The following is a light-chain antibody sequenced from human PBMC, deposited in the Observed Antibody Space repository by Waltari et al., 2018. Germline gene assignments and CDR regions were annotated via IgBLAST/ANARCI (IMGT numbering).Light chain of an antibody. CDR2: AAS. CDR3: RLYYDSPPIT. V-gene: IGKV3-15*01. CDR1: QSISSQ. J-gene: IGKJ3*01. Sequence: EIVMQQSRATLSVSRGGRTTLSCRASQSISSQLAWYQQKPGQAPRLLLYAASTRATGIPAKFSGSGSATKFSLTISSMQSPDFAVYFCRLYYDSPPITFGPGTKVDIK.